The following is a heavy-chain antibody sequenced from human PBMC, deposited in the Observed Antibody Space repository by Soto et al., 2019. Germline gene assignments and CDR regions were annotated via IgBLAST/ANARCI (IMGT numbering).Heavy chain of an antibody. CDR2: IWYDGSNK. D-gene: IGHD3-10*01. CDR1: GFTFSSYG. Sequence: PGGSLRLSCAASGFTFSSYGMHWVRQAPGKGLEWVAVIWYDGSNKYYADSVKGRFTISRDNSKNTLYLQMNSLRAEDTAVYYCVRDQLNIWFGELLSERYFDYWGQGTLVTVSS. V-gene: IGHV3-33*01. CDR3: VRDQLNIWFGELLSERYFDY. J-gene: IGHJ4*02.